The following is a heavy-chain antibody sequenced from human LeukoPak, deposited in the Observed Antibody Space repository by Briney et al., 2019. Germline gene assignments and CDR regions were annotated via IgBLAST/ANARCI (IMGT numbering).Heavy chain of an antibody. J-gene: IGHJ4*02. V-gene: IGHV3-30*18. Sequence: GGSLRLSCAASGFTFSSYGMHWVRQAPGKGLEWVAVISYDGSNKYYADSVKGRFTISRDNSKNTLYLQMNSLRVEDTAVYYCANGGRIFGVVTPLVGWGQGTLVTVSS. D-gene: IGHD3-3*01. CDR1: GFTFSSYG. CDR3: ANGGRIFGVVTPLVG. CDR2: ISYDGSNK.